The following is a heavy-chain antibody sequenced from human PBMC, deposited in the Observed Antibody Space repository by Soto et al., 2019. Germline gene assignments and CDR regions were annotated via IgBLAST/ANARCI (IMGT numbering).Heavy chain of an antibody. D-gene: IGHD6-6*01. Sequence: QVQLVQSGAEVKKPGSSVKVSCKASGGTFSSYAISWVRQAPGQGLEWMGGIIPIFGTANYAQKFQGRVTIPADEPTSTAYMELSSLRSEDTAVYYCARGKAGRAARLFRPYSSYGMDVWGQGTRSPSP. CDR1: GGTFSSYA. V-gene: IGHV1-69*01. J-gene: IGHJ6*02. CDR2: IIPIFGTA. CDR3: ARGKAGRAARLFRPYSSYGMDV.